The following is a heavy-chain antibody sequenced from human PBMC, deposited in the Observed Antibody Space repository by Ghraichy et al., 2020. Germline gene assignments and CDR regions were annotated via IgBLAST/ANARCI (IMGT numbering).Heavy chain of an antibody. CDR2: IYSTGSA. Sequence: LSLTCAVSGHSVNSAFYWGWIRQPPGKGLEWLATIYSTGSAYYNPSLQSRLSMSIDTATNQFSLTLTSVTAADTALYFCASRIYVGSHRFDNWGQGALVTVSS. CDR3: ASRIYVGSHRFDN. J-gene: IGHJ4*02. D-gene: IGHD1-26*01. V-gene: IGHV4-38-2*01. CDR1: GHSVNSAFY.